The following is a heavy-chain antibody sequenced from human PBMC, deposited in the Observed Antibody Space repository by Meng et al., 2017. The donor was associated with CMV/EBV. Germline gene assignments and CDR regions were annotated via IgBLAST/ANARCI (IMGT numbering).Heavy chain of an antibody. CDR2: IKQDGSEK. J-gene: IGHJ4*02. CDR3: AKDPLGYCSSTSCYPSPTYPSY. D-gene: IGHD2-2*01. Sequence: GESLKISCAASGFTFSSYAMHWVRQAPGKGLEWVANIKQDGSEKYYVDSVKGRFTISRDNAKNTLYLQMNSLRAEDTAVYYCAKDPLGYCSSTSCYPSPTYPSYWGQGTLVTVSS. V-gene: IGHV3-7*01. CDR1: GFTFSSYA.